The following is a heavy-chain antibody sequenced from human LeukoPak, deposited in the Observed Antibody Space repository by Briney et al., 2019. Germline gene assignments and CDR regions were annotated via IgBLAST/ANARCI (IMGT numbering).Heavy chain of an antibody. CDR3: ARAPVVTPYDAFDI. D-gene: IGHD4-23*01. CDR2: IYTSGST. V-gene: IGHV4-59*10. J-gene: IGHJ3*02. CDR1: GGPFSGYY. Sequence: SETLSLTCAVYGGPFSGYYWSWIRQPAGKGLEWIGRIYTSGSTNYNPSLKSRVTMSVDTSKNQFSLKLSSVTAADTAVYYCARAPVVTPYDAFDIWGQGTTVTVSS.